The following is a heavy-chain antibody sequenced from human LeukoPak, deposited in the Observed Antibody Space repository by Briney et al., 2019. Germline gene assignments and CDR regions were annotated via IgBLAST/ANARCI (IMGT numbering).Heavy chain of an antibody. V-gene: IGHV4-61*02. D-gene: IGHD6-19*01. J-gene: IGHJ4*02. CDR2: IYTSGST. CDR1: GGSISSGSYY. Sequence: SETLSLTCTVSGGSISSGSYYWSWIRQPAGKGLEWIGRIYTSGSTNYNPSLKSRVTISVDTSKNQFSLKLSSVTAADTAVYYCARGWYSSGNYWGQGTLVTVSS. CDR3: ARGWYSSGNY.